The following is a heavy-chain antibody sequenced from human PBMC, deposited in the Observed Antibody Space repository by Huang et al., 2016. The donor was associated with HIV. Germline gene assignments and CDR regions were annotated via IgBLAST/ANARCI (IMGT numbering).Heavy chain of an antibody. CDR2: IDANTGKP. J-gene: IGHJ5*02. D-gene: IGHD2-15*01. CDR3: ARRRGYDSDDP. CDR1: GYSFTRFL. V-gene: IGHV7-4-1*02. Sequence: QVQLVQSGSELTKTWASVKLSCKAFGYSFTRFLISWGRQAPGQGLEGMGWIDANTGKPTDAQGFTRRFVFSLDTAVSTAYLQISSLKAEDTAVYYCARRRGYDSDDPLGQGTLVTVSS.